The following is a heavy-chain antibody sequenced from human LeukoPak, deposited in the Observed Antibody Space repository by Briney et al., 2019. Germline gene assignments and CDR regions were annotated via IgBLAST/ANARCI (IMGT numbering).Heavy chain of an antibody. CDR2: IYYSGST. CDR3: ARGFDSKSTYFDY. CDR1: GGSISNYY. J-gene: IGHJ4*02. V-gene: IGHV4-59*01. D-gene: IGHD5-12*01. Sequence: SETLSLTCTVSGGSISNYYWNWLRQPPGKGLEWIGYIYYSGSTNYNPSFKSRVTMSLDTSKNQFSLRLTSVTAADTAVYYCARGFDSKSTYFDYWGQGTLVTVSS.